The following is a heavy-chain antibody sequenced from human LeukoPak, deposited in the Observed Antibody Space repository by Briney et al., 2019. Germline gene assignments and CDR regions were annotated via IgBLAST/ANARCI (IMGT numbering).Heavy chain of an antibody. CDR3: AGSSGWSGVLDY. D-gene: IGHD6-19*01. J-gene: IGHJ4*02. V-gene: IGHV4-59*01. CDR2: ISYSGST. CDR1: GGSITAYF. Sequence: SETLSLTCSVSGGSITAYFWTWIRQPPGKGLEWIGYISYSGSTNNNPSLKSRVTTSLGTSKNQFSLKLTSVTTADSAMYYCAGSSGWSGVLDYWGQGTLVTVSS.